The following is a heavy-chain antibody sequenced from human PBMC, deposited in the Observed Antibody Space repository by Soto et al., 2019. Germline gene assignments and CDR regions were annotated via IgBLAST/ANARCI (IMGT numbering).Heavy chain of an antibody. Sequence: QVQLQESGPGLVKPSRTLSLSCTVSGYSISSGGYYWSWIRQHPGKGLEWIGYTYYSGSTYYNPSLKNRVTISVDTSNNQFSLNLTSVTAADTAVYYCARGGDVLRPWGQGTLVTVSS. CDR3: ARGGDVLRP. J-gene: IGHJ5*02. D-gene: IGHD3-3*01. CDR1: GYSISSGGYY. CDR2: TYYSGST. V-gene: IGHV4-31*03.